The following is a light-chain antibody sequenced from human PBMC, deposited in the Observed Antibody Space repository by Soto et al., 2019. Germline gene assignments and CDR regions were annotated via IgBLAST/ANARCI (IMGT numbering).Light chain of an antibody. Sequence: DIQLTQSPSSLSASVGDRITITCRASQSISNYLNWYQQKPGKAPELLIYTASSLQSGVPSRFSGSGSGTDFTLTISCLQSEDFATYYCQQYYSYPITFGQGTRLEIK. J-gene: IGKJ5*01. V-gene: IGKV1-39*01. CDR3: QQYYSYPIT. CDR2: TAS. CDR1: QSISNY.